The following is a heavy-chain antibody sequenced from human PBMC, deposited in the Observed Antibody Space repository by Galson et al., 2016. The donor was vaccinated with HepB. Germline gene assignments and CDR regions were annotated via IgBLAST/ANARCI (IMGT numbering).Heavy chain of an antibody. V-gene: IGHV3-48*01. CDR1: GFTFSLYS. CDR2: IDRGGSNI. CDR3: ARDSVTGANPDYYG. Sequence: SLRLSCAASGFTFSLYSMNWVRQAPGEGLEWISYIDRGGSNIKYADSVKGRFTISRDDAKDSLYLQMNVLAVEDTAVYYCARDSVTGANPDYYGWGQRTRVTVSS. D-gene: IGHD3-22*01. J-gene: IGHJ4*02.